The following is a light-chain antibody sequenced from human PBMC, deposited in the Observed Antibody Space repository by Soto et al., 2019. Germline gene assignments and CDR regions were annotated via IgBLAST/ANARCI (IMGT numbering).Light chain of an antibody. CDR1: SSDVGGYNY. V-gene: IGLV2-14*01. Sequence: QSVLTQPASVSGSPGQSITISCTGTSSDVGGYNYVSWYQQHPGKAPKLMIYEVSNRPSGVSNRFSGSKSGNTASLTIAGLHAEDDAYYYCSSYTSSSTLVFGGGTKLTVL. CDR3: SSYTSSSTLV. CDR2: EVS. J-gene: IGLJ2*01.